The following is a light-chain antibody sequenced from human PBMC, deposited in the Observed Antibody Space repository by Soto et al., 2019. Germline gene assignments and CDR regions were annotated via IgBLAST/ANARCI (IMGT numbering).Light chain of an antibody. Sequence: QCVLTQPASVCGSPGQTITISCTRTSSDVGRYNTVSWYQHDPGKAPKLIIYEVTHRPAGISDRFSASKSGNTASLTISGLQAEDEADYYCNSLRVNHLYVFGSGTKLTV. J-gene: IGLJ1*01. V-gene: IGLV2-14*01. CDR2: EVT. CDR1: SSDVGRYNT. CDR3: NSLRVNHLYV.